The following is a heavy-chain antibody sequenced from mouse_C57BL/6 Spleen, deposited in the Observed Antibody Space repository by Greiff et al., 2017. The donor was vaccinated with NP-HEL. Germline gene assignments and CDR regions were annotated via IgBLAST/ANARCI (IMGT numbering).Heavy chain of an antibody. J-gene: IGHJ2*01. CDR3: TRCPRGYYFDY. Sequence: EVKLVESGEGLVKPGGSLKLSCAASGFTFSSYAMSWVRQTPEKRLEWVAYISSGGDYIYYADTVKGRFTISRDNARNTLYRQMSSLKSEDTAMYYCTRCPRGYYFDYWGKGTTLTVSS. CDR1: GFTFSSYA. V-gene: IGHV5-9-1*02. CDR2: ISSGGDYI.